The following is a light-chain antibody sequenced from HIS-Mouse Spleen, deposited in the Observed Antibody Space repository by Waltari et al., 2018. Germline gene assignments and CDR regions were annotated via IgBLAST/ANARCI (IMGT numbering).Light chain of an antibody. Sequence: SYELTQPPSVSVSPGQTARITCSGDALPKQYAYWYQKKPGQAPVRVIYKDSERPSGIPERFSGSSSGTTVTLTISGVQAEDEADYYCQSADSSGTYWVFGGGTKLTVL. CDR1: ALPKQY. CDR2: KDS. J-gene: IGLJ3*02. V-gene: IGLV3-25*03. CDR3: QSADSSGTYWV.